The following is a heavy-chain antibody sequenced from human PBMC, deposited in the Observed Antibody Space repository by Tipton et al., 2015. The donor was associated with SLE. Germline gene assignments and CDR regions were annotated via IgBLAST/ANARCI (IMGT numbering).Heavy chain of an antibody. CDR3: ARGGLYETSAYAVGFDI. CDR1: GGSISIGSYY. J-gene: IGHJ3*02. D-gene: IGHD3-22*01. V-gene: IGHV4-61*02. Sequence: LRLSCSVSGGSISIGSYYWSWLRQPPGKGLEWIGRIYNTGSTNYKSSLQSRVTISLDTSNNQFSLRLHSVTVADTAVYYCARGGLYETSAYAVGFDIWGQGTLVTVS. CDR2: IYNTGST.